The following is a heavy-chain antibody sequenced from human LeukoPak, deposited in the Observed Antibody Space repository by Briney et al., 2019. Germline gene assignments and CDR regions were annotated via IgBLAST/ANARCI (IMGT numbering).Heavy chain of an antibody. CDR3: AKATPPLYYYYMDV. CDR2: ISSSGSTI. Sequence: PGGSLRLSCAASGFTFSSYEMNWVRQAPGKGLEWVSYISSSGSTIYYADSVKGRFTISRDNAKNSLYLQMNSLRAEDTAVYYCAKATPPLYYYYMDVWGKGTTVTVSS. J-gene: IGHJ6*03. V-gene: IGHV3-48*03. CDR1: GFTFSSYE.